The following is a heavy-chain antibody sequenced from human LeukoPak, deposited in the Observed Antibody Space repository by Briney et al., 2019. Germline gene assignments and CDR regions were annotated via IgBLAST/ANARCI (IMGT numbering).Heavy chain of an antibody. V-gene: IGHV3-23*01. J-gene: IGHJ4*02. D-gene: IGHD5-24*01. CDR2: ISPNGVIT. Sequence: QPGGSLRLSCAASGFTFSSHGMNWVRQAPGKGLEWVSGISPNGVITYYADSVKGRFTISRDNSKGTVYLQMNSLRPEDTDVYYCAKDDAWLQSGNWGRGTLVTVSS. CDR1: GFTFSSHG. CDR3: AKDDAWLQSGN.